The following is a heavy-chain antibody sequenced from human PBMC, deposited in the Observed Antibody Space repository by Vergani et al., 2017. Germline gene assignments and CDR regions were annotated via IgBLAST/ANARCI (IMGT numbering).Heavy chain of an antibody. V-gene: IGHV4-59*11. J-gene: IGHJ5*02. CDR3: ARVHRYYDSSGYINWFDP. CDR1: GGSISSHY. CDR2: IYYSGST. D-gene: IGHD3-22*01. Sequence: QVQLQESGPGLVKPSETLSLTCTVSGGSISSHYWSWIRQPPGKGLEWIGYIYYSGSTNYNPSLKSRVTISVDTSKNQFSLKLGSVTAADTAVYYCARVHRYYDSSGYINWFDPWGQGTLVTVSS.